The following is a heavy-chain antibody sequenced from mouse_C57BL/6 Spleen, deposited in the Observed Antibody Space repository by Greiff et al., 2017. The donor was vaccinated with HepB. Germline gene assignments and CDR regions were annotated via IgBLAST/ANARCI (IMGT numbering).Heavy chain of an antibody. CDR2: INYSGST. CDR3: ARGGPNWDFNY. D-gene: IGHD3-3*01. V-gene: IGHV3-1*01. J-gene: IGHJ2*01. CDR1: GYSITSGYD. Sequence: VQLQQSGPGMVKPSQSLSLTCTVTGYSITSGYDWHWIRHFPGNKLEWMGYINYSGSTYSNPSLKSRISITRDTSKNQYYLQLNSVTTEDTATYYCARGGPNWDFNYWGQGTTLTVSS.